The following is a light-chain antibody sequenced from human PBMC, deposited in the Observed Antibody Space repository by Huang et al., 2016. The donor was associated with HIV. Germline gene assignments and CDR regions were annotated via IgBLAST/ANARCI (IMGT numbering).Light chain of an antibody. V-gene: IGKV3-11*01. Sequence: EIVLTQSPATLSLSPGERATLSCRASASVSSCLAWYQQKPGQSPRLLIYDSYNWATGIPARFSGSGSGTDFTLTISSLEPEDFAVYYCQQCNNLLTFGGGTEVEIK. CDR3: QQCNNLLT. J-gene: IGKJ4*01. CDR1: ASVSSC. CDR2: DSY.